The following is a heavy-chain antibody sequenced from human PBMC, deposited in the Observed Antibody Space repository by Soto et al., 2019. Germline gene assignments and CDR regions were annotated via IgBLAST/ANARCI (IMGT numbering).Heavy chain of an antibody. CDR2: INPSGGST. CDR3: AKDYDFWSGYSLPNDY. CDR1: GFTFSSYA. Sequence: GGSLRLSCAASGFTFSSYAMNWVRQAPGKGLEWVSGINPSGGSTYYADSVKGRFTISRDNSKNTLYLQMNSLRAEDTDVYYCAKDYDFWSGYSLPNDYWGQGTLVTVSS. J-gene: IGHJ4*02. V-gene: IGHV3-23*01. D-gene: IGHD3-3*01.